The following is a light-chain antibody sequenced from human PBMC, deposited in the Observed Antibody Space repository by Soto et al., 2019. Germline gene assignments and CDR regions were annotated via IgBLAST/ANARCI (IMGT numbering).Light chain of an antibody. CDR2: GAS. Sequence: EIVLTQSPGTLSLSPGERATLSCRASQTVSSNYLAWYQQKPGQAPRFLIYGASSRATGIPDRFSGSGSGTDFTLTISRLEPEDVAVYYCQQYGSSPPYTFGQGTKLEIK. V-gene: IGKV3-20*01. CDR1: QTVSSNY. J-gene: IGKJ2*01. CDR3: QQYGSSPPYT.